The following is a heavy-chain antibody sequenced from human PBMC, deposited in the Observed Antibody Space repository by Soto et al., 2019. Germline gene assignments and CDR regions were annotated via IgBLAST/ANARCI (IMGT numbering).Heavy chain of an antibody. CDR3: ALLPGLPGGVFS. J-gene: IGHJ4*02. V-gene: IGHV1-18*01. CDR1: GYTFTSYG. Sequence: ASVKVSCKASGYTFTSYGISWVRQAPGQRRGWMGWIGAYNGNTNYAQKFQERVTITRDVSTSTAYMELSSLRSEDTAVYYCALLPGLPGGVFSWGQGTLVTVSS. CDR2: IGAYNGNT. D-gene: IGHD3-16*01.